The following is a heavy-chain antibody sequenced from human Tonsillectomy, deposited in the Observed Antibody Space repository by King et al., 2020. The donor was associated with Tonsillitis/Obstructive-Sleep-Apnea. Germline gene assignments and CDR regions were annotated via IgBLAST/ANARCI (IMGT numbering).Heavy chain of an antibody. CDR2: IKSKTDGGTT. V-gene: IGHV3-15*01. CDR1: GFTFSNAW. CDR3: THRPPPPSFCSSTSCYYYYYYYMDV. D-gene: IGHD2-2*01. J-gene: IGHJ6*03. Sequence: VQLVESGGGLVKPGGSLRLSCAASGFTFSNAWMSWVRQAPGKGLEWVGRIKSKTDGGTTDYAAPVKGRFTISRDDSKNTLYLQMNSLKTEDTAVYYCTHRPPPPSFCSSTSCYYYYYYYMDVWGKGTTVTVSS.